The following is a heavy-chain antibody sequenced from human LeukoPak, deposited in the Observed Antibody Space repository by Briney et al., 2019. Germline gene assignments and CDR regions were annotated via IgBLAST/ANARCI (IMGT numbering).Heavy chain of an antibody. D-gene: IGHD3-10*01. Sequence: GESLKISCEGSGYSFTSYWIGWVRQMPGKGLEWMGIIYPGDSDTRYSPSFQGQVTIPADKSISTAYLQWSSLKASDTAVYYCARGRRFGELSHPTYYFDYWGQGTQVTVSS. CDR1: GYSFTSYW. CDR2: IYPGDSDT. V-gene: IGHV5-51*01. CDR3: ARGRRFGELSHPTYYFDY. J-gene: IGHJ4*02.